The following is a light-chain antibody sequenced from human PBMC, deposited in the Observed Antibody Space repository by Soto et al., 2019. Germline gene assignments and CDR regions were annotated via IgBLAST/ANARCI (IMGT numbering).Light chain of an antibody. CDR1: QSISSW. CDR2: DAS. V-gene: IGKV1-5*01. Sequence: DIQMTQSPSTLSASVGDRVTITCRASQSISSWLAWYQQKPGKAPKFLIYDASSLESGVPSRFSVSGSGTEFTLTISSLQIDDFATYYCQQYNSYSPTFGQGTRVEIK. J-gene: IGKJ1*01. CDR3: QQYNSYSPT.